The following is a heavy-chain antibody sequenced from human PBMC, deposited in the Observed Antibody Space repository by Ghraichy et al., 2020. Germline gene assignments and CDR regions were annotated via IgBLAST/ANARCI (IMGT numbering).Heavy chain of an antibody. Sequence: GGSLRLSCVASGFTFRSYAMSWVRQAPGKGLEWVSGFSESGVDTYYADSVKGRFTISRDNSKNTLYLQMNSLRAEDTAVYYCAKRTVMALIDSWGQGTLVTVSS. CDR2: FSESGVDT. D-gene: IGHD5-18*01. CDR1: GFTFRSYA. J-gene: IGHJ4*02. CDR3: AKRTVMALIDS. V-gene: IGHV3-23*01.